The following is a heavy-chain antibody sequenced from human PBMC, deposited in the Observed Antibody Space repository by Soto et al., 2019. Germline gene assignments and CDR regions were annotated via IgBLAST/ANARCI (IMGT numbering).Heavy chain of an antibody. Sequence: ASVKVSCKGSGYTFASYHINWVRQATGQGLEWMGWMNPNSGNTGYAQTLQGRVTMAWDTSISTAYMELSSLRFEDTAMYYCARGHISSTKNWLDPWGQGTLVTVSS. D-gene: IGHD6-6*01. CDR1: GYTFASYH. J-gene: IGHJ5*02. V-gene: IGHV1-8*01. CDR3: ARGHISSTKNWLDP. CDR2: MNPNSGNT.